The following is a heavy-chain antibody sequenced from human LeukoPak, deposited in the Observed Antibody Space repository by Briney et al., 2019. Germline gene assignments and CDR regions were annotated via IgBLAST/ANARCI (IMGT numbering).Heavy chain of an antibody. V-gene: IGHV3-33*08. Sequence: GGSLRLSCAASGFTFSSYAMSWVRQAPGKGLEWVAVIWYDGSNKYYADSVKGRFTISRDNSKNTLYLQMNSLRAEDTAVYYCARDENKYYYDSSGYYDYWGQGTLVTVSS. CDR3: ARDENKYYYDSSGYYDY. CDR1: GFTFSSYA. D-gene: IGHD3-22*01. CDR2: IWYDGSNK. J-gene: IGHJ4*02.